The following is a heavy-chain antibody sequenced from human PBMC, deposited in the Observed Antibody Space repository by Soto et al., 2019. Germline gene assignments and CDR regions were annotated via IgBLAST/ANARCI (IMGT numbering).Heavy chain of an antibody. CDR1: GFTFSSYA. J-gene: IGHJ4*02. Sequence: GGSLRLSCAASGFTFSSYAMHWVRQAPGKGLEYVSAISSNGGSTYYANSVKGRFTISRDNSKNTLYLQMGSLRAEDLAVYYCASSQFSVLYPFGYSIDYWGQGTLVTVSS. CDR2: ISSNGGST. CDR3: ASSQFSVLYPFGYSIDY. D-gene: IGHD5-18*01. V-gene: IGHV3-64*01.